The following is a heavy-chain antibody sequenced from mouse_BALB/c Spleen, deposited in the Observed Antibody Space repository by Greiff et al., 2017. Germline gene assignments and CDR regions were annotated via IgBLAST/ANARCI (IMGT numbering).Heavy chain of an antibody. V-gene: IGHV3-6*02. J-gene: IGHJ3*01. CDR3: ARDIAFAY. Sequence: VQLQQSGPGLVKPSQSLSLTCSVTGYSITSGYYWNWIRQFPGNKLEWMGYISYDGSNNYNPSLKNRISITRDTSKNQFFLKLNSVTTEDTATYYCARDIAFAYWGQGTLVTVSA. CDR1: GYSITSGYY. CDR2: ISYDGSN.